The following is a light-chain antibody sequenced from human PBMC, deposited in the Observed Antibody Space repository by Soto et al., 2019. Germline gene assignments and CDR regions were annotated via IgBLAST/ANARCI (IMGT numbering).Light chain of an antibody. CDR2: EVS. J-gene: IGLJ1*01. Sequence: QSVLTQPASVSGSPGQSITISCTGTSSDDGGYDYVSWYQPHPGKAPKLMVFEVSNRPSGVSYRFSGSKSGNTASLTISGLQAEYEADYFCSSYSISTAYLFGTGTKLTVL. CDR3: SSYSISTAYL. V-gene: IGLV2-14*01. CDR1: SSDDGGYDY.